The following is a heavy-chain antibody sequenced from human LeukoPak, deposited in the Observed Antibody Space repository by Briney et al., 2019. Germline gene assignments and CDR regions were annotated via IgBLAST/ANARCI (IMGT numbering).Heavy chain of an antibody. Sequence: GGSLRLSCAASGFTFSSYSMNWVRQAPGKGLEWVSSISSSSSYIYYADSVKGRFTISRDNAKNSLYLQMNSLRAEDTAVYYCARDQGGCSSTGCPYGMDVWGQGTTVTVSS. CDR3: ARDQGGCSSTGCPYGMDV. CDR1: GFTFSSYS. D-gene: IGHD2-2*01. CDR2: ISSSSSYI. V-gene: IGHV3-21*01. J-gene: IGHJ6*02.